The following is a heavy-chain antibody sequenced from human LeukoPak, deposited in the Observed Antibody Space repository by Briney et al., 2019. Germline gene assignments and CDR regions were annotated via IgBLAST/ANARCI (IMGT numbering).Heavy chain of an antibody. J-gene: IGHJ4*02. CDR2: INWNGGST. V-gene: IGHV3-20*04. CDR3: ARDSHKWLRSDY. CDR1: GFTFDDYG. D-gene: IGHD5-12*01. Sequence: GGSLRLSCAASGFTFDDYGMSWVRQAPGKGLEWVSGINWNGGSTGYADSVKGRFTISRDNAKNSLYLQMNSLRAEDTAVYYCARDSHKWLRSDYWGQGTLVTVSS.